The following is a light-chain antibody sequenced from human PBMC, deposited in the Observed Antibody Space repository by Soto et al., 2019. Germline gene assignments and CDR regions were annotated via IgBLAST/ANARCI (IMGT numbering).Light chain of an antibody. Sequence: QPVLTQPPSVSGAPXQXXTISCTGSSSNIGAGYDVHWYQQLPGTAPKLLIYGNSNRPSGVPDRFSGSKSGTSASLAITGLQAEDEADYYCQSYDSSLSGYVVFGGGTKLTVL. CDR2: GNS. CDR1: SSNIGAGYD. J-gene: IGLJ2*01. CDR3: QSYDSSLSGYVV. V-gene: IGLV1-40*01.